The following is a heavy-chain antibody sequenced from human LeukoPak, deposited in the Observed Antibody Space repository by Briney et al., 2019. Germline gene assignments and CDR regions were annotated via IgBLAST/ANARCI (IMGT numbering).Heavy chain of an antibody. CDR3: ARGLAYCGGDCYYYFDY. V-gene: IGHV4-59*01. J-gene: IGHJ4*02. D-gene: IGHD2-21*02. CDR1: GGSISSYY. CDR2: IYYSGST. Sequence: SETLSLTCTVSGGSISSYYWSWIRQPPGKGLEWIGYIYYSGSTNYNPPLKSRVTISVDTSKNQFSLKLSSVTAADTAVYYCARGLAYCGGDCYYYFDYWGQGTLVTVSS.